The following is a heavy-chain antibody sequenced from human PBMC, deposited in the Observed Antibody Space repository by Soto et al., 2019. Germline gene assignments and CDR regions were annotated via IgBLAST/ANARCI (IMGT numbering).Heavy chain of an antibody. V-gene: IGHV4-4*07. CDR3: AREGLPRQLVLSGMGGGSFDY. D-gene: IGHD6-6*01. CDR1: GGSISSYY. J-gene: IGHJ4*02. Sequence: QVQLQESGPGLVKPSETLSLTCTVSGGSISSYYWSWIRQPAGKGLEWIGRIYTSGSTNYNPSLKGPVTMSVDTSKNQFPLKVSPVAAADPAVYFCAREGLPRQLVLSGMGGGSFDYWGQGTLVTVSS. CDR2: IYTSGST.